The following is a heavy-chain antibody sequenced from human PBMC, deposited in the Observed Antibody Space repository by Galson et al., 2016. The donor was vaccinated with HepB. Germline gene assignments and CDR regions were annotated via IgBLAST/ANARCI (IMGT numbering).Heavy chain of an antibody. V-gene: IGHV3-30-3*01. CDR2: ITYDGTKK. J-gene: IGHJ4*02. Sequence: SLRLSCEASGFTFSIYTLHWVRQAPGKGLEWVAVITYDGTKKYYIDSVKGRFSISRDNSKNTVYLQMNSLRGDDTAVYFCARSSSSRFDFGYWGQGTLVGVSS. D-gene: IGHD6-13*01. CDR3: ARSSSSRFDFGY. CDR1: GFTFSIYT.